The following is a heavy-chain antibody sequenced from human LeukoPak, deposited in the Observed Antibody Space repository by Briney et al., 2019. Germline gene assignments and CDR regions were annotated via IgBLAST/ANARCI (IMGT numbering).Heavy chain of an antibody. CDR1: GFTFSSYG. V-gene: IGHV3-33*01. D-gene: IGHD3-22*01. J-gene: IGHJ4*02. CDR3: ARDRYYDSSVLGVFDY. Sequence: PGGSLRLSCAASGFTFSSYGMHWVRQAPGKGLEWVAVIWYDGSNKYYADSVKGRFTISRDNSKNTLYLQMNSLRAEDTAAYYCARDRYYDSSVLGVFDYWGQGTLVTVSS. CDR2: IWYDGSNK.